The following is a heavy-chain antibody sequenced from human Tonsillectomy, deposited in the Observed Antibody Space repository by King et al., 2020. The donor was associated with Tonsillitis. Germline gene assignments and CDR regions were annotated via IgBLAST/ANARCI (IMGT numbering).Heavy chain of an antibody. CDR2: INHSGST. CDR1: GGSFSGYY. J-gene: IGHJ2*01. D-gene: IGHD3-9*01. CDR3: ARGVRYVDWLSPYWYFDL. Sequence: VQLQQWGAGLLKPSETLSLTCAVYGGSFSGYYWSWIRQPPGKGLEWIGEINHSGSTNYNPSLKSRVTISVDTSKNQFSLKLSSVTAADTAVYYCARGVRYVDWLSPYWYFDLWGRGTLVTVSS. V-gene: IGHV4-34*01.